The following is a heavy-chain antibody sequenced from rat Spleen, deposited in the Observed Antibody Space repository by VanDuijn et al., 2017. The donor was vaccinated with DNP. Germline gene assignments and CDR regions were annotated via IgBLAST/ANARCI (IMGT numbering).Heavy chain of an antibody. V-gene: IGHV5-27*01. CDR1: GFNFSNYY. Sequence: EVQLVESGGGLVQPGRSLKLSCAASGFNFSNYYMAWVRQAPEKGLEWVASISTGGDDTYYRDSVKGRFTISRDNAQNTLYLQVNSLRSEDTATYYCTTDLGEDYVMDAWGQGASVTVSS. D-gene: IGHD5-1*01. CDR2: ISTGGDDT. J-gene: IGHJ4*01. CDR3: TTDLGEDYVMDA.